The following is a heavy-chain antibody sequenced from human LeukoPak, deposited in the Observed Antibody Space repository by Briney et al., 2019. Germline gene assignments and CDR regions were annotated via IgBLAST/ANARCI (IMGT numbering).Heavy chain of an antibody. CDR3: ARDGGSYVGDYFDY. D-gene: IGHD1-26*01. V-gene: IGHV3-30*04. J-gene: IGHJ4*02. CDR1: GFIFSNYA. CDR2: ISYDGSNK. Sequence: GGSLRLSCAAAGFIFSNYAMHWVRQAPGKGLEWVAVISYDGSNKYYADSVKGRFTISRDNAKNTLYLQMNSLRAEDTAVYYCARDGGSYVGDYFDYWGQGTLVTVSS.